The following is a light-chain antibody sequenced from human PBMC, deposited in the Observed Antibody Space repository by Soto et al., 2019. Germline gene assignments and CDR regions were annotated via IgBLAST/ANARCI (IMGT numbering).Light chain of an antibody. Sequence: IQMTQSPSSLSASAGDRATITCRASQSISSYLNCSQQKPGKAPTLLIYAASSLQTGVPSRFSGSRVGADFTLNSSSLQPVDFATYYWHQSYSPFTGGAGTKVDIK. CDR3: HQSYSPFT. V-gene: IGKV1-39*01. CDR2: AAS. CDR1: QSISSY. J-gene: IGKJ3*01.